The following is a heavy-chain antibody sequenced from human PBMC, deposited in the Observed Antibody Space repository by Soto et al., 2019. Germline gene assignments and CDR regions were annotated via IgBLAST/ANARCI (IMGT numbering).Heavy chain of an antibody. CDR1: GFTFNDGW. D-gene: IGHD3-10*01. V-gene: IGHV3-15*01. J-gene: IGHJ3*02. CDR3: TDLMRGVGAFDI. Sequence: GGSLRLSCAASGFTFNDGWMSWVRQAPGKGLEWVGRIKSKTDGETTDYAAPVKGRFTISRDDSKNTLYLQMDSLKTEDTAVYYCTDLMRGVGAFDIWSRGTLVTVSS. CDR2: IKSKTDGETT.